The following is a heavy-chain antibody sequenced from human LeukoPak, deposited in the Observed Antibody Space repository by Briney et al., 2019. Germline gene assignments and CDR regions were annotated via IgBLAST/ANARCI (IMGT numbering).Heavy chain of an antibody. V-gene: IGHV5-51*01. D-gene: IGHD4-23*01. J-gene: IGHJ6*02. Sequence: PGQSLKISCKVSAFSFTSYCIGWVRQVPGKGLEWMEILYPGDSDTTYSPSFQGQVTISADKSISTAYLQWSSLKASDTAMYNCARQAGGPYGGISAGSYYYYGMDVWGQGTTVTVSS. CDR3: ARQAGGPYGGISAGSYYYYGMDV. CDR2: LYPGDSDT. CDR1: AFSFTSYC.